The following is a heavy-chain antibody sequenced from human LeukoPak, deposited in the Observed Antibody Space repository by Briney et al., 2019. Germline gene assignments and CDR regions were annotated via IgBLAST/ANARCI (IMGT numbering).Heavy chain of an antibody. V-gene: IGHV3-21*01. CDR2: ISSSSSYI. Sequence: PGGSLRLSCAASGFTFSSYSMNWVRQAPGKGLEWVSSISSSSSYIYYADSVKGRFTISRDNAKNSLYLQMNSLRAEDTAVYYCAKDEGDYYYDSSGSWFFDYWGQGTLVTVSS. CDR1: GFTFSSYS. J-gene: IGHJ4*02. CDR3: AKDEGDYYYDSSGSWFFDY. D-gene: IGHD3-22*01.